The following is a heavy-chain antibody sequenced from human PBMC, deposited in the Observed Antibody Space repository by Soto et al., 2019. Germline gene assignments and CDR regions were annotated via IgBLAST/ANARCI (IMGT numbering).Heavy chain of an antibody. CDR3: ARLEYSSAIWFDP. CDR2: INPHSGAT. CDR1: GYSFTDYY. V-gene: IGHV1-2*02. D-gene: IGHD6-6*01. J-gene: IGHJ5*02. Sequence: ASVKVSCKASGYSFTDYYMHWVRQAPGQGLEWMGWINPHSGATNYAQNFQGRVTMTRDTSISTAYMELSRLRSDDTAVYYCARLEYSSAIWFDPWGQGTLVTVSS.